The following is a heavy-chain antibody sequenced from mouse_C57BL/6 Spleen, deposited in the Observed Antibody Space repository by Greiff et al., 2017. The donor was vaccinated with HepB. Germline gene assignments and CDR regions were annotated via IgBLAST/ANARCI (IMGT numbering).Heavy chain of an antibody. CDR3: ARSGALNWDGVAY. D-gene: IGHD4-1*01. CDR1: GYTFTSYW. Sequence: QVQLQQPGAELVMPGASVKLSCKASGYTFTSYWMHWVKQRPGQGLEWIGEIDPSDSYTNYNQKFKGKSTLTVDKSASTAYMQLSSLASEDSAVYYCARSGALNWDGVAYWGQGTLVTVSA. J-gene: IGHJ3*01. V-gene: IGHV1-69*01. CDR2: IDPSDSYT.